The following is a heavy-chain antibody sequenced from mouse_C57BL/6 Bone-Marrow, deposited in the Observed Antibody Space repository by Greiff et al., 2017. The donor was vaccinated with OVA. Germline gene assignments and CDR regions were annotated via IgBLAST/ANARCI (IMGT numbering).Heavy chain of an antibody. V-gene: IGHV5-17*01. CDR1: GFTFSDYG. CDR2: ISSGSSTI. CDR3: ARVGDYDEGFYAMDY. D-gene: IGHD2-4*01. J-gene: IGHJ4*01. Sequence: EVNVVESGGGLVKPGGSLKLSCAASGFTFSDYGMHWVRQAPEKGLEWVAYISSGSSTIYYADTVKGRFTISRDNAKNTLFLQMTSLRSEDTAMYYCARVGDYDEGFYAMDYWGQGTSVTVSS.